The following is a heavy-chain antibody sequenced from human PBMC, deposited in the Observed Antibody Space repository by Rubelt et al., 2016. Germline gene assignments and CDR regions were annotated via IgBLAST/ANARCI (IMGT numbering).Heavy chain of an antibody. D-gene: IGHD3/OR15-3a*01. V-gene: IGHV4-59*01. Sequence: QVQLQESGPGLVKPSETLSLTCTVSGGSISSYYWSWIRQPPGKGLEWIGNIYYRGSTNYNPSLKSRVPISGDTSKNQFSLKLSAVTAADTAVYYCARRGLTYYFDYWGQGTLVTVSS. CDR3: ARRGLTYYFDY. CDR2: IYYRGST. CDR1: GGSISSYY. J-gene: IGHJ4*02.